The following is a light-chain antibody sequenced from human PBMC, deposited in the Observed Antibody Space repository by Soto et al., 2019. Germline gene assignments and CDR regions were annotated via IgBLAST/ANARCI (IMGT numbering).Light chain of an antibody. J-gene: IGKJ5*01. Sequence: DHPLTQSPSLPSASVGDRVTLTCPASHDISTYLAWYQQKPGKAPKLMIYEASTLQSGVPSRFSGSGSGTEFTLTISGLLTEDFATYHCQQQNTLTFAFGQGTKVDIK. V-gene: IGKV1-9*01. CDR2: EAS. CDR3: QQQNTLTFA. CDR1: HDISTY.